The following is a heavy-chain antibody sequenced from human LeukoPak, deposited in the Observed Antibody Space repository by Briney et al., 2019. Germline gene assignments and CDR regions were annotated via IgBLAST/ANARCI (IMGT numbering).Heavy chain of an antibody. CDR1: GYTFTSYA. D-gene: IGHD3-22*01. CDR3: AREFAPRSYYDSSGYYYGYFDY. J-gene: IGHJ4*02. CDR2: INPSGGST. V-gene: IGHV1-46*01. Sequence: ASVKVSCKASGYTFTSYAMNWVRQAPGQGLEWMGIINPSGGSTSYAQRFQGRVTMTRDMSTSTVYMELSSLRSEDTAVYYCAREFAPRSYYDSSGYYYGYFDYWGQGTLVTVSS.